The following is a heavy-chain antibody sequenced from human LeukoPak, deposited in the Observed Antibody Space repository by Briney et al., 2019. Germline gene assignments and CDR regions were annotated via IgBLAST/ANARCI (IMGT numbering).Heavy chain of an antibody. V-gene: IGHV3-30*02. D-gene: IGHD2-8*01. CDR2: IRYDGSNK. J-gene: IGHJ6*03. CDR1: GFTFSSYD. Sequence: PGGSLRLSCAASGFTFSSYDMHWVRQAPGKGLEWVAFIRYDGSNKYYADSVKGRFTISRDNSKNTLYLQMNSLRAEDTAVYYCKMVYARGMYYYMDVWGKGTTVTVSS. CDR3: KMVYARGMYYYMDV.